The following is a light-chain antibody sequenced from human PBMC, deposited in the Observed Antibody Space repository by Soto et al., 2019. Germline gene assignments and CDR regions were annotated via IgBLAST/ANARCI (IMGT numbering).Light chain of an antibody. J-gene: IGKJ3*01. CDR1: QGISNY. Sequence: DIQMTQSPSSLSASIGDRVTITCRASQGISNYLAWYQQEPGKVPKLLIYSASTLQLGVPSRFSGSGSGTAFTLTISNLQPEDVATYYCQKHNSAPFTFGPGTKVDIK. CDR2: SAS. CDR3: QKHNSAPFT. V-gene: IGKV1-27*01.